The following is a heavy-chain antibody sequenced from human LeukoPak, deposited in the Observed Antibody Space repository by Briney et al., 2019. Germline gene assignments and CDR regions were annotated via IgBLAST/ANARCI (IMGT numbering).Heavy chain of an antibody. J-gene: IGHJ4*02. CDR1: GFTFSHYA. Sequence: GGSLRLSCAASGFTFSHYAFHWVRQAPGKRLEWVAVIWSDATNQFYADSVKGRFTISRDYSQKTVYLEMDSLTIEDTAIYYCAKDAQRGFDYSNSLEYWGPGTLVSVSS. D-gene: IGHD4-11*01. CDR2: IWSDATNQ. V-gene: IGHV3-33*06. CDR3: AKDAQRGFDYSNSLEY.